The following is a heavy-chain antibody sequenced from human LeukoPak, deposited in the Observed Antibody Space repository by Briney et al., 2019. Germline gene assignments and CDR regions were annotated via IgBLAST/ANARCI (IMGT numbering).Heavy chain of an antibody. CDR3: AKLLRDATIYDF. CDR1: VGSIRSTNW. D-gene: IGHD5-24*01. J-gene: IGHJ4*01. V-gene: IGHV3-7*01. CDR2: INQGESAK. Sequence: ETLSLTCALSVGSIRSTNWWSWVRQSPGKGLEWVASINQGESAKLYVDSVKGRFTISRDNAKNSLFLQMNSLRAEDTAFYYCAKLLRDATIYDFWGHGTLVTVSS.